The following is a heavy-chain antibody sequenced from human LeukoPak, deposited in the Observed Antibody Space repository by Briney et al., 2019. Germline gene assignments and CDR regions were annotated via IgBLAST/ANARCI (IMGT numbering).Heavy chain of an antibody. V-gene: IGHV2-5*02. CDR3: VHNGRYCSGGTCYSLAFDY. Sequence: SGPTLVNPTQTLTXTCTFSGFSLSTSGVGVGWIRQPPGKALEWLAVIYWDDDKRFSPSLKNRLTITKDTSKNQVVLTMTNMDPVDTATYFCVHNGRYCSGGTCYSLAFDYWGQGTLVTVSS. CDR1: GFSLSTSGVG. J-gene: IGHJ4*02. D-gene: IGHD2-15*01. CDR2: IYWDDDK.